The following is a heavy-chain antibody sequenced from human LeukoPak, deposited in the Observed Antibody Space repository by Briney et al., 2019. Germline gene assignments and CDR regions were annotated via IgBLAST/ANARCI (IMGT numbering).Heavy chain of an antibody. CDR3: ARDKFHGDYLSKYYYGMDV. D-gene: IGHD4-17*01. CDR2: IYSGGST. V-gene: IGHV3-53*01. Sequence: GGSLRLSCAASGFTVSSNYMSWVRQAPGKGLEWVSVIYSGGSTYYADSVKGRFTISRDNSKNSLYLQMNSLRAEDTAVYYCARDKFHGDYLSKYYYGMDVWGQGTTVTVSS. CDR1: GFTVSSNY. J-gene: IGHJ6*02.